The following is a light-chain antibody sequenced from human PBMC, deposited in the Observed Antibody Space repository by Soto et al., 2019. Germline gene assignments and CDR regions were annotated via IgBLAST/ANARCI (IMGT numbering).Light chain of an antibody. V-gene: IGKV3-20*01. Sequence: IVLSQSPSTLSLPPGERGTLSCRATQSVSNNYLAWYQQKPGQAPXLLLXGASNRATGIPDRFSGSGSGTDFTLTISRLEPEDFAVYYCQQYGSSPPELTFGPGTKVDIK. J-gene: IGKJ3*01. CDR1: QSVSNNY. CDR2: GAS. CDR3: QQYGSSPPELT.